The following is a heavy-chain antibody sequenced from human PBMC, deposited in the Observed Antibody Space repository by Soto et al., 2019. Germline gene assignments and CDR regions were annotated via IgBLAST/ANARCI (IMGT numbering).Heavy chain of an antibody. Sequence: QVQLQESGPGLVKPSQTLSLTCTVSGGSISSGDYYWSWIRQPPGKGLEWIGYIYYSGSTYYNPSLKSRVIISVDTSKNQFSLKLSSVTAADTAVYYWAREGYYDFWSGYYLRDWGQGTLVTVSS. CDR3: AREGYYDFWSGYYLRD. J-gene: IGHJ4*02. D-gene: IGHD3-3*01. CDR2: IYYSGST. V-gene: IGHV4-30-4*01. CDR1: GGSISSGDYY.